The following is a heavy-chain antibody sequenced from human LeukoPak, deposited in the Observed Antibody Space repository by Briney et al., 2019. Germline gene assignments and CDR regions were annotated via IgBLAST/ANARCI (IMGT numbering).Heavy chain of an antibody. CDR3: ASSACTLWYFDY. J-gene: IGHJ4*02. V-gene: IGHV4-34*01. Sequence: SETLSLTCAVYGGSFSGYYWSWIRQPPGKALEWIGEINHSGSTNYNPSLKSRVTISVDTSKNQFSLKLSSVTAADTAVYYCASSACTLWYFDYWGQGTLVTVSS. CDR2: INHSGST. CDR1: GGSFSGYY. D-gene: IGHD2-21*01.